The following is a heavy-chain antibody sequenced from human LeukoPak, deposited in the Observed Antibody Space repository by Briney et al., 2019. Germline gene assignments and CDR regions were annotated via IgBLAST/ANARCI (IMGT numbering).Heavy chain of an antibody. Sequence: GASVKVSCKVSGYTLTELSMHWVRQAPGKGLEWMGGFDPEDGETIYAQKFQGRVTMTEDTSTDTAYMELSSLRSEDTAVYYCATGRYSYGTGTYYFDYWGQGTLVTVSS. CDR2: FDPEDGET. J-gene: IGHJ4*02. V-gene: IGHV1-24*01. D-gene: IGHD5-18*01. CDR3: ATGRYSYGTGTYYFDY. CDR1: GYTLTELS.